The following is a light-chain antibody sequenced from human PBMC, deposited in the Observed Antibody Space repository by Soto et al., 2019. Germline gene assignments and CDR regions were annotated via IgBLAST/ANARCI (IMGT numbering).Light chain of an antibody. CDR2: DAS. Sequence: DIQMTQSPSSLSASVGDRVTITCQASQGISNYLNWYQQKPGKAPKLLIYDASTLETGVSSRFSGSGSGAYFTFTVSSLQPEDIATYYCQQYDSPPLPFGGGTKVEIK. J-gene: IGKJ4*01. CDR1: QGISNY. CDR3: QQYDSPPLP. V-gene: IGKV1-33*01.